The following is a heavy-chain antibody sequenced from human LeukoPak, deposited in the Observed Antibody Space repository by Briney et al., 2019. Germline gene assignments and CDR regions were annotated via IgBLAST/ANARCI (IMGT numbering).Heavy chain of an antibody. CDR2: ISGSGGST. D-gene: IGHD5-24*01. CDR3: ARPSRDGYNYHY. J-gene: IGHJ4*02. V-gene: IGHV3-23*01. CDR1: GFTFSSYA. Sequence: GGSLRLSCAASGFTFSSYAMSWVRQAPGKGLEWVSAISGSGGSTYYADSVKGRFTISRDNAKNSLYLQMNSLRAEDTAVYYCARPSRDGYNYHYWGQGTLVTVSS.